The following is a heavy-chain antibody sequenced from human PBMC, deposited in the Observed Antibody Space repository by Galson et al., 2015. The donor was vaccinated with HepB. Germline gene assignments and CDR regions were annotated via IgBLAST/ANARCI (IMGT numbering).Heavy chain of an antibody. V-gene: IGHV3-74*01. D-gene: IGHD4-23*01. Sequence: SLRLSCAASGFTFSNYWMHWVRQAPGEGLVWVSRINGDGSNTTYADSVKGRLTISRDNAKNTLYLQMNSLRAEDTAVYYCARDCCRVTQIDYWGQGTLVTVSS. CDR1: GFTFSNYW. CDR3: ARDCCRVTQIDY. CDR2: INGDGSNT. J-gene: IGHJ4*02.